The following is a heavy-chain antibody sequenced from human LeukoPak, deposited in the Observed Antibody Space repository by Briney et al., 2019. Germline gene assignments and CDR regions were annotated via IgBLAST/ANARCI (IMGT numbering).Heavy chain of an antibody. CDR2: ISYDGSNK. V-gene: IGHV3-30*18. J-gene: IGHJ4*02. CDR1: GFTFSSYG. Sequence: GRSLRLSCAASGFTFSSYGMHWVRQAPGKGLEWVAVISYDGSNKYYADSVKGRFTISRDNSKNTLYLQMNSLRAEDTAVYYCAKGVDTRRRIGMRVVVTYYFDYWGQGTLVTVSS. D-gene: IGHD3-22*01. CDR3: AKGVDTRRRIGMRVVVTYYFDY.